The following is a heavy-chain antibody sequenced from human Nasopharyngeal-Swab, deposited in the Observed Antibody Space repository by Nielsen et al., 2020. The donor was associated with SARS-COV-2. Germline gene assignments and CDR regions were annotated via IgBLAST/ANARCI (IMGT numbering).Heavy chain of an antibody. CDR1: GFTFSSYA. CDR2: ISYDGSNK. Sequence: GESLKISCAASGFTFSSYAMHWVRQAPGKGLEWVAVISYDGSNKYYADSVKGRFTISRDNSKNTLYLQMNSLRAEDTAVYYCARELIESLDYWGQGTLVTVSS. V-gene: IGHV3-30*04. J-gene: IGHJ4*02. CDR3: ARELIESLDY. D-gene: IGHD2-8*01.